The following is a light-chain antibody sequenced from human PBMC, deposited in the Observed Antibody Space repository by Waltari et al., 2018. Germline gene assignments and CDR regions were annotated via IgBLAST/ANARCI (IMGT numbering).Light chain of an antibody. V-gene: IGLV2-8*01. J-gene: IGLJ1*01. CDR3: TSYGGTNNFL. CDR1: RWDVGAYRY. Sequence: SALTQPPSATGPPGQSVTSSSTGCRWDVGAYRYVPWYQQHPGRAPKVIMYEVDKRPSGVPDRFSGSKSGTTASLTISGLKVEDEADYYCTSYGGTNNFLFGSGTKVTV. CDR2: EVD.